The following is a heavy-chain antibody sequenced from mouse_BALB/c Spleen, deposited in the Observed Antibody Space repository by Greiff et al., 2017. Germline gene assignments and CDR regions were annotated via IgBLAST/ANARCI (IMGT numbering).Heavy chain of an antibody. D-gene: IGHD1-1*01. J-gene: IGHJ2*01. V-gene: IGHV1-87*01. CDR1: GYTFTSYW. CDR3: ARWGLDYGSSEGY. CDR2: IYPGDGDT. Sequence: QVQLQQSGAELARPGASVKLSCKASGYTFTSYWMQWVKQRPGQGLEWIGAIYPGDGDTRYTQKFKGKATLTADKSSSTAYMQLSSLASEDSAVYYCARWGLDYGSSEGYWGQGTTLTVSS.